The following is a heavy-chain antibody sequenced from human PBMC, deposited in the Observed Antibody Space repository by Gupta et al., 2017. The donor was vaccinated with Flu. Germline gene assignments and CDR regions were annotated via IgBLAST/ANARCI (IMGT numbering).Heavy chain of an antibody. CDR2: INHSGST. J-gene: IGHJ6*02. CDR1: GGSFSGYY. V-gene: IGHV4-34*01. D-gene: IGHD2-8*02. Sequence: QVQLQQWGAGLLKPSETLSLTCAVYGGSFSGYYWSWIRQPPGKGLEWIGEINHSGSTNYNPSLKSRVTISVDTSKNQFSLKLSSVTAADTAVYYCAKSPRGPTGGVGYGMDVWGQGTTVTVSS. CDR3: AKSPRGPTGGVGYGMDV.